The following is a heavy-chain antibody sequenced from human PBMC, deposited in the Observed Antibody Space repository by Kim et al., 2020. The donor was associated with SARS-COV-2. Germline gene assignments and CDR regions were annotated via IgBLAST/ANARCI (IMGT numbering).Heavy chain of an antibody. J-gene: IGHJ4*02. Sequence: GGSLRLSCVVSGFTVSSDYMSWVRQAPGKGLEWVSVIYSGDSGGSSYYADSVKGRFTISRDSSKNTLYLQMNSLRAEGTAVYYCASTHRAPYYFDYWGQGTLVTVSS. CDR1: GFTVSSDY. CDR3: ASTHRAPYYFDY. CDR2: IYSGDSGGSS. V-gene: IGHV3-66*01.